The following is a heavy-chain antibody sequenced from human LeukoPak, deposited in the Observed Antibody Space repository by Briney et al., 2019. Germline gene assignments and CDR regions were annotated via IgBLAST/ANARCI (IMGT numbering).Heavy chain of an antibody. CDR1: GYTFTSYD. CDR2: ISAYNGNT. Sequence: ASVKVSCKASGYTFTSYDINWVRQAPGQGLEWMGWISAYNGNTNYAQKLQGRVTMTTDTTTSTAYMELRSLRSDDTAVYYCARGITIGGFGELYIWGQGTLVTVSS. J-gene: IGHJ4*02. V-gene: IGHV1-18*01. D-gene: IGHD3-10*01. CDR3: ARGITIGGFGELYI.